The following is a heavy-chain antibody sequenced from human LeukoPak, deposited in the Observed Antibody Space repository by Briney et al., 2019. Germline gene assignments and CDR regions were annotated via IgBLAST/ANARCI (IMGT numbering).Heavy chain of an antibody. V-gene: IGHV3-53*01. J-gene: IGHJ6*03. Sequence: PGGPLRLSCAASGFTVISNYMSWVRQAPGKGLEWVSVIYSGGSTYYADSVKGRFTISRDNSKNTLYLQMNSLRAEDTAVYYCARAKRDAVIAAAAYHYYYYYMDVWGKGTTVTVSS. D-gene: IGHD6-13*01. CDR2: IYSGGST. CDR3: ARAKRDAVIAAAAYHYYYYYMDV. CDR1: GFTVISNY.